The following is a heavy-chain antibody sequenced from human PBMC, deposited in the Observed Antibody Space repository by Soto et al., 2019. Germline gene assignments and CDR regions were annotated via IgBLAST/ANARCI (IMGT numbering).Heavy chain of an antibody. J-gene: IGHJ4*02. CDR2: IYNAGT. CDR1: GGSISGYY. D-gene: IGHD1-26*01. V-gene: IGHV4-59*01. CDR3: ARDGGATNRSGLDY. Sequence: QVQLQESGPGLVKPSETLSPTCTVSGGSISGYYWNWIRQPPGKGLEWIGYIYNAGTNYNPSLKGRVTIAVDTSKSPFSLKLSSVTAADTAVYYCARDGGATNRSGLDYWGQGTRVTVSS.